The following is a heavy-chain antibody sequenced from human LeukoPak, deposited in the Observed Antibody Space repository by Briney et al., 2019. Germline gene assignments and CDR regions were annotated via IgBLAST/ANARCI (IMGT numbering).Heavy chain of an antibody. CDR2: ISSSGSTI. D-gene: IGHD6-13*01. Sequence: GGSLRLSCAASGFTFSDYYMSWIRQAPGKGLEWVSYISSSGSTIYYADSVKGRFTISRDNAKNSLYLQMNSLRAEATAVYYCASLRYSSSDFDYWGQGTLVTVSS. J-gene: IGHJ4*02. CDR1: GFTFSDYY. V-gene: IGHV3-11*01. CDR3: ASLRYSSSDFDY.